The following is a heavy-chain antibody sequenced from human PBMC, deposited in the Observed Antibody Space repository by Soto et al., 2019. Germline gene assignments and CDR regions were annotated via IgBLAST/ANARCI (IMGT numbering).Heavy chain of an antibody. V-gene: IGHV3-30-3*01. D-gene: IGHD2-21*02. CDR1: GFTFSSYA. Sequence: QVQLVESGGGVVQPERSLRLSCAASGFTFSSYAMHWVRQAPGKGLEWVAVISYDGSNKYYADSVKGRFTISRDNSKNTLYLQMNSLRAEDTAVYYCARDGSDIVVVTAIGSYWYFDLWGRGTLVTVSS. CDR3: ARDGSDIVVVTAIGSYWYFDL. CDR2: ISYDGSNK. J-gene: IGHJ2*01.